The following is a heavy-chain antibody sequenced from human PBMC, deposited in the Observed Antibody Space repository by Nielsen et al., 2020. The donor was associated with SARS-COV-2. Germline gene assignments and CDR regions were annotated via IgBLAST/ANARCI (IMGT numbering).Heavy chain of an antibody. CDR2: ISSSSSYT. CDR3: ARDRLEWLLSYYYYGMDV. Sequence: VRQMPGKGLEWVSYISSSSSYTNHADSVKGRFTISRDNAKNSLYLQMNSLRAEDTAVYYCARDRLEWLLSYYYYGMDVWGQGTTVTVSS. V-gene: IGHV3-11*05. D-gene: IGHD3-3*01. J-gene: IGHJ6*02.